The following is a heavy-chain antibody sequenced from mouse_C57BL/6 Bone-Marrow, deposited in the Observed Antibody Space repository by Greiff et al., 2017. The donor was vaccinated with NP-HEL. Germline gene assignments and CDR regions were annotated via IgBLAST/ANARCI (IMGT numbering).Heavy chain of an antibody. J-gene: IGHJ2*01. Sequence: EVQLQQSGAELVRPGASVKLSCTASGFNIKDDYMHWVKQRPEQGLEWIGWIDPENGDTEYASKFQGKATITADTSSNTAYLQLSSLTSEDTAVYYCTKGDYGSSSFDYWGQGTTLTVSS. V-gene: IGHV14-4*01. CDR1: GFNIKDDY. CDR2: IDPENGDT. CDR3: TKGDYGSSSFDY. D-gene: IGHD1-1*01.